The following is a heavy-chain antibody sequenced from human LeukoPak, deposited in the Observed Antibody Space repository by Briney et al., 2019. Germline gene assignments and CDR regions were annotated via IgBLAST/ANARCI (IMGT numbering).Heavy chain of an antibody. CDR1: GFTFSSYS. V-gene: IGHV3-48*02. J-gene: IGHJ6*02. D-gene: IGHD3-3*01. CDR3: ARAPPAYYDFWSGSVSRYYYYGMDV. Sequence: PGGSLRLSCAASGFTFSSYSMNWVRQAPGKGLEWVSYICSSSSTIYYADSVKGRFTISRDNAKNSLYLQMNSLRDEDTAVYYCARAPPAYYDFWSGSVSRYYYYGMDVWGQGTTVTVSS. CDR2: ICSSSSTI.